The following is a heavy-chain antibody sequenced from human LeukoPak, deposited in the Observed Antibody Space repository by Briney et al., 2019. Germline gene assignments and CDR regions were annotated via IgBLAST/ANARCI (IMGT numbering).Heavy chain of an antibody. Sequence: GESLRLSCEASGFTFRTSSLNWVRQAPGKGLEWVSSISGSSSLRYYIDSVKGRFTISRDNSKSMLYLQMNSLRAEDTALYYCARVGGTTWVDYWYFDLWGRGTLVTVSS. V-gene: IGHV3-21*01. CDR2: ISGSSSLR. CDR1: GFTFRTSS. J-gene: IGHJ2*01. D-gene: IGHD3-16*01. CDR3: ARVGGTTWVDYWYFDL.